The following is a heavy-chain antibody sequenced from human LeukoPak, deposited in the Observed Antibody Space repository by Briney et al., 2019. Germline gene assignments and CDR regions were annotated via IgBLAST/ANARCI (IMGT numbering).Heavy chain of an antibody. CDR3: AREIVGGTDY. Sequence: GGSLRLSCAASGFTFSSYAMHWVRQAPGKGLAWVSRINSDGSSTGYADSVKGRFTISRDNAKSTLYLQMNSLRAEDTAVYYCAREIVGGTDYGGQGTLVTVSS. D-gene: IGHD1-26*01. J-gene: IGHJ4*02. CDR1: GFTFSSYA. CDR2: INSDGSST. V-gene: IGHV3-74*01.